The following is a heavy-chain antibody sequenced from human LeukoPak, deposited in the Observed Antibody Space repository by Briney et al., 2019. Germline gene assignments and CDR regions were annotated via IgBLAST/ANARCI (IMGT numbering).Heavy chain of an antibody. D-gene: IGHD1-26*01. J-gene: IGHJ4*02. Sequence: SETLSLTCTVSGGSISSYYWSWIRQPPGKGLEWIGYIYYSGSTNYNPSLKSRVTISVDTSKNQFPLKLSSVTAADTAVYYCARDVSGSLHYWGQGTLVTVSS. CDR3: ARDVSGSLHY. CDR2: IYYSGST. V-gene: IGHV4-59*01. CDR1: GGSISSYY.